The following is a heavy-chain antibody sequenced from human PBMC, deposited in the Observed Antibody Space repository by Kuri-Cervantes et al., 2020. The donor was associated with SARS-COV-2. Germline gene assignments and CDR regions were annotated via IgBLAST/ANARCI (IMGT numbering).Heavy chain of an antibody. V-gene: IGHV3-30*03. CDR1: GFTFSDRY. CDR2: ISYDGSNK. J-gene: IGHJ4*02. Sequence: GESLKISCTVSGFTFSDRYMDWVRQAPGKGLEWVAVISYDGSNKYYADSVKGRFTISRDNSKNTLYLQMNSLRAEDTAVYYCARDPDYYDSSAFDYLGQGTLVTVSS. CDR3: ARDPDYYDSSAFDY. D-gene: IGHD3-22*01.